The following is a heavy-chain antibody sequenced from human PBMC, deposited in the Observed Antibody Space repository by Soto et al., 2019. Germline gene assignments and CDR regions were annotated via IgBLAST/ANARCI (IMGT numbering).Heavy chain of an antibody. CDR2: IYYSGST. Sequence: SETLSLTCTVSGGSISSSSYYWGWIRQPPGKGLEWIGSIYYSGSTNYNPSLKSRVTISVDTSKNQFSLKLSSVTAADTAVYYCARDLGYCGGDSCYSDGMDVWGQGTTVTVS. CDR1: GGSISSSSYY. CDR3: ARDLGYCGGDSCYSDGMDV. J-gene: IGHJ6*02. V-gene: IGHV4-39*07. D-gene: IGHD2-15*01.